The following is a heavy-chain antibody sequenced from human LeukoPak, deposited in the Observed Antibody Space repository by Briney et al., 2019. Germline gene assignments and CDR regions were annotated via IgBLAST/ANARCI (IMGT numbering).Heavy chain of an antibody. CDR2: IYNSGST. CDR3: ARDPGWAWFDP. CDR1: GVSISSYH. V-gene: IGHV4-59*01. J-gene: IGHJ5*01. Sequence: SETLSLTCTVSGVSISSYHWTWIRQPPGEGLEWIGHIYNSGSTNYNPSLKSPVTISVDPSKNQFSLKLSSVTAADTAVYYCARDPGWAWFDPWAKEPWSPSPQ. D-gene: IGHD1-26*01.